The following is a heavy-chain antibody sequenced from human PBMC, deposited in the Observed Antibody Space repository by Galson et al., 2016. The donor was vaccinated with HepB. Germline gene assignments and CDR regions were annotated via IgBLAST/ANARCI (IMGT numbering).Heavy chain of an antibody. CDR2: VSHSGDS. CDR1: GVSLSDSY. J-gene: IGHJ4*02. Sequence: SETLSLTCTFPGVSLSDSYWSWIRQSPGKGLEWIGEVSHSGDSKYIKSLRLRLTMSVDTSTNHFSLNLKSVTAADTAVYYCRLAYCNPDCTDHWGQGPLVTVSS. CDR3: RLAYCNPDCTDH. V-gene: IGHV4-34*01. D-gene: IGHD2-21*01.